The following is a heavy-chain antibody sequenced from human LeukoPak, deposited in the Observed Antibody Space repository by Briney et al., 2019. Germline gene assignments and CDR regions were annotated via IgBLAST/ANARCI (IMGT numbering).Heavy chain of an antibody. CDR1: GVTLRNYA. CDR2: ISGSGGRT. Sequence: PGGSLRLSCAASGVTLRNYAMTWVRQAPGKGLEWVSTISGSGGRTFFADSVKGRFTVSRDNSVFLQMNSLRAEDTALYYCAQSTSMRYFFDLWGRGTLVTVSS. CDR3: AQSTSMRYFFDL. J-gene: IGHJ2*01. D-gene: IGHD2-8*01. V-gene: IGHV3-23*01.